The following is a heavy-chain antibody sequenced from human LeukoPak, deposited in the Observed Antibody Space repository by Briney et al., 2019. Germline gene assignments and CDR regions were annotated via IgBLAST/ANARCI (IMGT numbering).Heavy chain of an antibody. Sequence: PGGALRLSCAAAGFTFSSYAMSWVRQAPGKGLEWVSAISGSGGSTYYADSVKGRFTISRDNSKNTLYLQMNSLRAEDTAVYYCAKPGSEGPLYFDYWGQGTLVTVSS. CDR2: ISGSGGST. D-gene: IGHD3-10*01. CDR3: AKPGSEGPLYFDY. V-gene: IGHV3-23*01. CDR1: GFTFSSYA. J-gene: IGHJ4*02.